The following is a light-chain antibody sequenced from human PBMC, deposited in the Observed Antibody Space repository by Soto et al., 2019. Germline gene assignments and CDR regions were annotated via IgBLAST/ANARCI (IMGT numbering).Light chain of an antibody. J-gene: IGKJ4*01. CDR1: QSFSSW. CDR2: KTS. CDR3: QQYNSNPLT. Sequence: GDSVTITCRASQSFSSWLAWYQQKPGKAPKLLIYKTSTLESGVPSRFSGSGSGTEFTLTISSLQPDDFATYYCQQYNSNPLTFGGGTKVEIK. V-gene: IGKV1-5*03.